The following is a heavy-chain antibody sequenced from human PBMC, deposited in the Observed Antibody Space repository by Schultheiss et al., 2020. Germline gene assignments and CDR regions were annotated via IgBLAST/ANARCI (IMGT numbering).Heavy chain of an antibody. V-gene: IGHV2-26*01. Sequence: SGPTLVKPTQTLTLTCTFSGFSLSTSGVGVGWIRQPPGKALEWLAHIFSNDEKSYSTSLKSRLTISKDTSKSQVVLTMTNMDPVDTATYYCARIFLEWSPDAFDIWGQGTMVTVSS. CDR1: GFSLSTSGVG. J-gene: IGHJ3*02. CDR3: ARIFLEWSPDAFDI. D-gene: IGHD3-3*01. CDR2: IFSNDEK.